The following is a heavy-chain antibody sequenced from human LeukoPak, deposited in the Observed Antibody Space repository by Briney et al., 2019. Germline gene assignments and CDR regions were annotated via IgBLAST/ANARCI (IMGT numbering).Heavy chain of an antibody. CDR3: ARDPRELLVAFDI. D-gene: IGHD1-26*01. J-gene: IGHJ3*02. Sequence: SETLSLTCAVYGGSFSGYYWSWIRQPPGKGLEWIGEINHSGSTNYNPSLKSRVTISVDTSKNQSSLKLSSVTAADTAVYYCARDPRELLVAFDIWGQGTMVTVSS. CDR1: GGSFSGYY. V-gene: IGHV4-34*01. CDR2: INHSGST.